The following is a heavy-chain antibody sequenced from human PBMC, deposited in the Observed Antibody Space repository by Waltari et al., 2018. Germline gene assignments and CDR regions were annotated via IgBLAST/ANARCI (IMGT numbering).Heavy chain of an antibody. CDR3: TRDRVGYCSGGTCYSRWFDP. Sequence: QVQLVQSGAEVKKPGASVKVSCRVSGYSLPESALHLVRPAPGKGLEWLGGFDPEYGEAVYAQEFQGRVTMTEDTSKDTAYMELSSLTYEDTAVYYCTRDRVGYCSGGTCYSRWFDPWGQGTLVTVSS. V-gene: IGHV1-24*01. D-gene: IGHD2-15*01. J-gene: IGHJ5*02. CDR1: GYSLPESA. CDR2: FDPEYGEA.